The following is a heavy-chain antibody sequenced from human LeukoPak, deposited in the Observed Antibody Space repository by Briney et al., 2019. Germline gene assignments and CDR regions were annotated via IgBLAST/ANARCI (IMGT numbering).Heavy chain of an antibody. CDR3: PNDGGIAARLVDY. V-gene: IGHV3-23*01. CDR1: GVAVASYG. CDR2: ISWGGGST. D-gene: IGHD6-6*01. Sequence: GWSLARACAAWGVAVASYGRMWMRQAPGKGLEHISAISWGGGSTDYADSVKCRFTISRDNSKNTLYLQMNSLSAEATVVYSCPNDGGIAARLVDYWGQGTLVTVSS. J-gene: IGHJ4*02.